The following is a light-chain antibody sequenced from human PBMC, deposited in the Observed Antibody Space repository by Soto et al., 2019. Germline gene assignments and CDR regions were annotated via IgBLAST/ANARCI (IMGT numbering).Light chain of an antibody. CDR2: GAS. Sequence: EIVLTQSPGTLSLSPGERATLSCRASQSVSSSYLAWYQQKPGQAPRLLIYGASSRATGIPDRFSGSGSGTHFTLTISRLETEDFAVYYCQQYGSSPHTFGQGTKLEIK. CDR3: QQYGSSPHT. J-gene: IGKJ2*01. CDR1: QSVSSSY. V-gene: IGKV3-20*01.